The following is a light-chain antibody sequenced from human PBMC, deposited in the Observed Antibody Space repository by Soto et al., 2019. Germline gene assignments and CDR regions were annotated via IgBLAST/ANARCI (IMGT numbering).Light chain of an antibody. J-gene: IGKJ4*01. CDR2: AAA. Sequence: DIQMTQSPSSVSASVGDRATITCRASQGIGSYLGWYQQKPGQAPKLLIYAAASLQSGVPCRFSGTFARTDFNPTISIQPHEYVATYFCQHANRFPLTFGPGTKVELK. CDR3: QHANRFPLT. V-gene: IGKV1-12*01. CDR1: QGIGSY.